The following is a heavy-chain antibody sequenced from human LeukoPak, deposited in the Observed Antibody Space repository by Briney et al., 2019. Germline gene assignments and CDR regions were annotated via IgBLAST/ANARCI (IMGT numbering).Heavy chain of an antibody. CDR1: GGSISSSSYY. CDR3: ARVNLEVVPAAMLNWFDP. CDR2: IYYSGST. J-gene: IGHJ5*02. V-gene: IGHV4-39*07. D-gene: IGHD2-2*01. Sequence: KSSETLSLTCTVSGGSISSSSYYWGWIRQPPGKGLEWIGSIYYSGSTYYNPSLKSRATISVDTSKNQFSLKLSSVTAADTAVYYCARVNLEVVPAAMLNWFDPWGQGTLVTVSS.